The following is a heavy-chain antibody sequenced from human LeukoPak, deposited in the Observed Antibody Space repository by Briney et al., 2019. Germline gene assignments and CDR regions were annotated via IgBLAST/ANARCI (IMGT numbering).Heavy chain of an antibody. CDR2: IKQDGSDK. D-gene: IGHD5-18*01. V-gene: IGHV3-7*01. J-gene: IGHJ4*02. CDR1: GFTFSTYY. Sequence: GGSLRLSCAASGFTFSTYYMSWVRQAPGKGLEWVANIKQDGSDKFYADSVKGRFTISRDNAKNSLYLQRDSLRAEDTAVYYCARDKSKGSSSGSLFDYWGQGTLVTVSS. CDR3: ARDKSKGSSSGSLFDY.